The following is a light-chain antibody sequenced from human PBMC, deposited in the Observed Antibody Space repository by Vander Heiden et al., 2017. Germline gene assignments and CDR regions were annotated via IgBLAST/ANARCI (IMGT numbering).Light chain of an antibody. J-gene: IGKJ1*01. CDR3: HQYCSSRWT. CDR2: GAS. Sequence: EIVLTQSPGTLSLSPGERATLSCRASQSVSSSYLAWYQQKPGQAPRLLIYGASSRATGIPDRFSGSGSGTDFTLTISRLEPEDFAVYYCHQYCSSRWTFGQGTKVEIK. CDR1: QSVSSSY. V-gene: IGKV3-20*01.